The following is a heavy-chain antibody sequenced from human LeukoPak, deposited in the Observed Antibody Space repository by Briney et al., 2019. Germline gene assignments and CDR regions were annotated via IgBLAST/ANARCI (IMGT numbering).Heavy chain of an antibody. Sequence: GSLRLSCAASGFTFSSYWMSWVRQAPGKGLEWVAKITQDGSEKYYMDSVKGRFIISRDNGKNSLYLQMNSLRVEDTAVYYCARDWRQDNAFDLWGQGTMVTVSS. CDR1: GFTFSSYW. CDR2: ITQDGSEK. D-gene: IGHD2-15*01. J-gene: IGHJ3*01. V-gene: IGHV3-7*01. CDR3: ARDWRQDNAFDL.